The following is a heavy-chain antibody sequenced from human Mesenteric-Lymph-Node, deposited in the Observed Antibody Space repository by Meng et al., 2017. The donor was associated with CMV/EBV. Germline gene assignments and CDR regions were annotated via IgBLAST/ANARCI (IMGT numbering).Heavy chain of an antibody. CDR2: IYHTGNT. CDR3: ARGNRGFDN. V-gene: IGHV4-30-4*08. J-gene: IGHJ4*02. Sequence: LRLSCTVSGGSISSSSYYWGWIRQPPGKGLEWIGYIYHTGNTYYNPSLENRLTMSVDTSKNQFSLRLTSVTATDTAMYYCARGNRGFDNWGLGALVTVSS. CDR1: GGSISSSSYY. D-gene: IGHD2/OR15-2a*01.